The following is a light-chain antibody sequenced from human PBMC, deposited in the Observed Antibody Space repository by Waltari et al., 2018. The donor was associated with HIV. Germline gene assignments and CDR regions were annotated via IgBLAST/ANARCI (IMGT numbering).Light chain of an antibody. Sequence: APGERATLSCRASQTVSANYLAWYQQKPGQAPRLLIYDASTRATGIPDRFTGSGSGTDFTLTISRLEPEDFALYYCQQYGSSPRTFGQGTKVEVK. V-gene: IGKV3-20*01. CDR2: DAS. CDR1: QTVSANY. J-gene: IGKJ1*01. CDR3: QQYGSSPRT.